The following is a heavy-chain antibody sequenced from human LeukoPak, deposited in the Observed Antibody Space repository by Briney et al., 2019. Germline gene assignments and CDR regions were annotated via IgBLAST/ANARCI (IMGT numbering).Heavy chain of an antibody. V-gene: IGHV1-46*01. J-gene: IGHJ3*02. D-gene: IGHD3-22*01. Sequence: ASVTVSCKASGYTFTSYYMHWVRQAPGQGLEWMGIINPSGGSTSYAQKLQGRVTMSVDKSKNQFSLKLSSVTRADTAVYYCARAYYYDSSARVAVDIWGQGTMVTVSS. CDR1: GYTFTSYY. CDR2: INPSGGST. CDR3: ARAYYYDSSARVAVDI.